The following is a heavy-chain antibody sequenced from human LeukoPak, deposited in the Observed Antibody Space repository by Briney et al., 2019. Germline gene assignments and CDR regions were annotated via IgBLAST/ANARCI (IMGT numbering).Heavy chain of an antibody. Sequence: ASVKVSCKASGYTFTGYYIHWVRQAPGQGLEWMGWINPNSGGSNYAQKFQGRLTMTRDMFTSTDYMELTSLTSDDTAVYYCARDNSVGETAWWFDPWGQGTLVTVSS. V-gene: IGHV1-2*02. CDR2: INPNSGGS. CDR1: GYTFTGYY. J-gene: IGHJ5*02. D-gene: IGHD1-26*01. CDR3: ARDNSVGETAWWFDP.